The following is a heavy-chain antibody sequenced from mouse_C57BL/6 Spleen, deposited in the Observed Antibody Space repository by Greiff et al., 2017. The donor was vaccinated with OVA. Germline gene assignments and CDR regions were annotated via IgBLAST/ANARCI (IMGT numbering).Heavy chain of an antibody. J-gene: IGHJ2*01. V-gene: IGHV1-55*01. Sequence: VQLQQPGAELVKPGASVKMSCKASGYTFTSYWITWVKQRPGQGLEWIGDIYPGSGSTNYNEKFKSKATLTVDTSSSTAYMQLSSLTSEDSAVYYCARRTYYYGSRRGYFDYWGQGTTLTVSS. CDR2: IYPGSGST. CDR1: GYTFTSYW. CDR3: ARRTYYYGSRRGYFDY. D-gene: IGHD1-1*01.